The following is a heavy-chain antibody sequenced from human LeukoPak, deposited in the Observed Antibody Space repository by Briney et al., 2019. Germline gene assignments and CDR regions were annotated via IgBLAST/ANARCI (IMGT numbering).Heavy chain of an antibody. V-gene: IGHV1-18*01. CDR3: ARDLPPIYCSSTSCYGGLDY. CDR2: ISAYNGNT. Sequence: ASVKVSCKASGYTFTSYGISWVRQAPGQGLKWMGWISAYNGNTNYAQKLQGRVNMTTDTSTSTAYMELRSLRSDDTAVYYCARDLPPIYCSSTSCYGGLDYWGQGTLVTVSS. J-gene: IGHJ4*02. CDR1: GYTFTSYG. D-gene: IGHD2-2*01.